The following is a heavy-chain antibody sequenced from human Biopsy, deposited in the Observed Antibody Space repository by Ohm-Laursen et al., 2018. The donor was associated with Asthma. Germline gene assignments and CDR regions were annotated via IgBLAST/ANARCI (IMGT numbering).Heavy chain of an antibody. Sequence: TLSLTCTVSGGSISSGGYYWSWIRQHPGKGLEWIGYIYYSGSTYYNPSLKSRVTISVDTSKNQFSLKLSSVTAADTAVYYCARVPHYEILTGFTLRYYYGMDVWGQGTTVTVSS. CDR3: ARVPHYEILTGFTLRYYYGMDV. D-gene: IGHD3-9*01. V-gene: IGHV4-31*03. J-gene: IGHJ6*02. CDR1: GGSISSGGYY. CDR2: IYYSGST.